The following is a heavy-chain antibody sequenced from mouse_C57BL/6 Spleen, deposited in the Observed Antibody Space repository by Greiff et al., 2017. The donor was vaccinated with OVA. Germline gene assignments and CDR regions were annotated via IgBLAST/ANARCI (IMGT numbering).Heavy chain of an antibody. V-gene: IGHV3-6*01. Sequence: DVKLQESGPGLVKPSQSLSLTCSVTGYSITSGYYWNWIRQFPGNKLEWMGYISYDGSNNYNPSLKNRISITRDTSKNQFFLKLKSVTTEDTATYYWARTYGSSLFDYWGQGTTLTVSS. D-gene: IGHD1-1*01. CDR1: GYSITSGYY. J-gene: IGHJ2*01. CDR2: ISYDGSN. CDR3: ARTYGSSLFDY.